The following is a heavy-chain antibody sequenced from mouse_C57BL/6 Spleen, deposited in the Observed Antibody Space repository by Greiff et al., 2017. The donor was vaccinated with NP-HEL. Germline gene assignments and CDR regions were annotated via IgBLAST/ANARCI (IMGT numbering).Heavy chain of an antibody. J-gene: IGHJ1*03. V-gene: IGHV1-19*01. Sequence: EVQLQQSGPVLVKPGASVKMSCKASGYTFTDYYMNWVKQSHGKSLEWIGVINPYNGGTSYNQKFKGKATLTVDKSSSTSYMELNSLTSEDSAVYSCAIKEATVVDWYFDVWGTGTTVTVSS. CDR1: GYTFTDYY. CDR2: INPYNGGT. D-gene: IGHD1-1*01. CDR3: AIKEATVVDWYFDV.